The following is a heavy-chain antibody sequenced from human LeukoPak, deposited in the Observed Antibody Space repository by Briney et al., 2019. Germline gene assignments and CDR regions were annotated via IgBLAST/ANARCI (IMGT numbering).Heavy chain of an antibody. Sequence: GGSLRLSCAASGFTFCSYCMICVPQAPGEGLEWVANIKRDGNEKNYVDSVKGRFSISRDNAKNSLYLQMDSLRAEDTAVYYCAKEGAYPIITYDSWGQGALVTVSS. J-gene: IGHJ5*01. CDR3: AKEGAYPIITYDS. CDR2: IKRDGNEK. V-gene: IGHV3-7*01. D-gene: IGHD3-10*01. CDR1: GFTFCSYC.